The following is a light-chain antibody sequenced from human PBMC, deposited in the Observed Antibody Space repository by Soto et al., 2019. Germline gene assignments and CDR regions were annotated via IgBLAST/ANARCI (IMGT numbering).Light chain of an antibody. CDR1: QSISSW. V-gene: IGKV1-5*03. CDR2: KAS. CDR3: QQYNSYLT. Sequence: DIQMTQSPSTLSASVGDRDTITCRASQSISSWLAWYQQRPGKAPKLLIYKASSLESGVPSRFGGSGSGTEFTLTISSLQPDDFATYYCQQYNSYLTFGGGTRWRSN. J-gene: IGKJ4*01.